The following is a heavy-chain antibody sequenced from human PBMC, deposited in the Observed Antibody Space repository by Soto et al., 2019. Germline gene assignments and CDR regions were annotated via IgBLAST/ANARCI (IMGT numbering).Heavy chain of an antibody. CDR2: ISNTGYTI. V-gene: IGHV3-11*01. CDR3: TRDRRGKASRLVASEFDY. J-gene: IGHJ4*02. CDR1: GFTFSDYY. D-gene: IGHD6-6*01. Sequence: QVQLVESGGGLVKPGGSLRLSCAASGFTFSDYYKSWVRQAPGKGLEWISYISNTGYTIYYADSVKGRFTISRDNAKNSLYLQMDSLRAEDTAVYYCTRDRRGKASRLVASEFDYWGQGTLVTVSS.